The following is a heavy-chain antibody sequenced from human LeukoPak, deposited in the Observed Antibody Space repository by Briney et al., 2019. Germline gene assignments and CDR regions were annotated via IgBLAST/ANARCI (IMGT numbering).Heavy chain of an antibody. J-gene: IGHJ4*02. CDR3: AREQTYYFDY. Sequence: ASVKVSCKASGYTFTSYGISWVRQAPGQGLEWMGWISAHNGDTNYTQKLQGRVTMTTDTSTSTAYMELRSLRSDDTAVYYCAREQTYYFDYWGQGTLVTVSS. CDR1: GYTFTSYG. CDR2: ISAHNGDT. V-gene: IGHV1-18*01.